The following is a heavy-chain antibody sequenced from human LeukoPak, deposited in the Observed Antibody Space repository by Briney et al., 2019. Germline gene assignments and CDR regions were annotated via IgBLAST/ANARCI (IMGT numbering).Heavy chain of an antibody. CDR1: GVSISSGGYY. J-gene: IGHJ3*02. CDR2: IYYSGST. Sequence: SETLSLTCTVSGVSISSGGYYWSWIRQHPGKGLEWIGYIYYSGSTYYNPSLSSRVTISVDTSKNQFYLKLSSVTAADTAVYYCARAYFSSTSCYTGWGGDAFDIWGQGTMVTVSS. V-gene: IGHV4-31*03. CDR3: ARAYFSSTSCYTGWGGDAFDI. D-gene: IGHD2-2*02.